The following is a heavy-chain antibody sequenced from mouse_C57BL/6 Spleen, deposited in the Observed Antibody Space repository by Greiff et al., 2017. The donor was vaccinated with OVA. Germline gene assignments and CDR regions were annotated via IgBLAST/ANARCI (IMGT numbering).Heavy chain of an antibody. CDR3: ARGGAYDYDGDY. Sequence: EVQLLESGPELVKPGASVKMSCKASGYTFTDYNMHWVKQSHGKSLEWIGYINPNNGGTSYNQKFKGKATLTVNKSSSTAYMELRSLTSEDSAVYYCARGGAYDYDGDYWGQGTTLTVSS. J-gene: IGHJ2*01. CDR1: GYTFTDYN. D-gene: IGHD2-4*01. CDR2: INPNNGGT. V-gene: IGHV1-22*01.